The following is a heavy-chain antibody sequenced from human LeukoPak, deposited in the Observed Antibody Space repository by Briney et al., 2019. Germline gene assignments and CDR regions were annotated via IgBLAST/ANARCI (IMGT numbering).Heavy chain of an antibody. Sequence: GGSLRLSCAASGFTFSSYAMNWVRQAPGKGLEWVSAISIGGESTYNADSVKGRFIISRDNSKNTLYLQMNSLRAEDTAVYYCAKGEGGYCSSSSCSTYFDYWGQGTLVTVSS. V-gene: IGHV3-23*01. CDR3: AKGEGGYCSSSSCSTYFDY. J-gene: IGHJ4*02. D-gene: IGHD2-15*01. CDR1: GFTFSSYA. CDR2: ISIGGEST.